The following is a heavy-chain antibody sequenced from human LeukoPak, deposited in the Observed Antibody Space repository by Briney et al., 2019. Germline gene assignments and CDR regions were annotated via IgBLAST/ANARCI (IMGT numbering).Heavy chain of an antibody. CDR3: ARVGGAMVRGVNSALGY. CDR2: ISSSSSYI. V-gene: IGHV3-21*01. D-gene: IGHD3-10*01. Sequence: GGSLRLSCAASGFTFSSYSMNWVRQAPGKGLEWVSSISSSSSYIYYADSVKGRFTISRDNAKNSLYLQMNSLRAEDTAVYYCARVGGAMVRGVNSALGYWGQGTLVTVSS. CDR1: GFTFSSYS. J-gene: IGHJ4*02.